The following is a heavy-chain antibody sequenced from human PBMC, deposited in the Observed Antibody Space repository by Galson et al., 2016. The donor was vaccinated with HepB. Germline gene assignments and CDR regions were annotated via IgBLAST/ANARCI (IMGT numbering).Heavy chain of an antibody. Sequence: SLRLSCAASGFTCSNYWMSWVRQAPGKGLEWVANIKQDGSEKYYVDSVKGRFTISRDNAKNALYLQMNSLRAEDTAVYYCAKCEVGATSDRFDHWGQGTLVTVSS. V-gene: IGHV3-7*03. D-gene: IGHD1-26*01. CDR2: IKQDGSEK. CDR1: GFTCSNYW. CDR3: AKCEVGATSDRFDH. J-gene: IGHJ4*02.